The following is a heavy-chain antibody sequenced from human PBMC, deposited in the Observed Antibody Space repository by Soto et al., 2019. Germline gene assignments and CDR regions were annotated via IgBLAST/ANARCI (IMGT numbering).Heavy chain of an antibody. CDR3: VRDWESTTQTWGFGDS. D-gene: IGHD3-10*01. Sequence: QVQVVQSGAEVKKPGSSVKVSCKASGGTYSSYSITWVRQAPGQGLEWLGRIIPIIGVTNYAQRFQDRVTITADRPTPTAFMELRSLRSEDTAVYYCVRDWESTTQTWGFGDSWGQGTPVTVSS. CDR2: IIPIIGVT. CDR1: GGTYSSYS. V-gene: IGHV1-69*04. J-gene: IGHJ4*02.